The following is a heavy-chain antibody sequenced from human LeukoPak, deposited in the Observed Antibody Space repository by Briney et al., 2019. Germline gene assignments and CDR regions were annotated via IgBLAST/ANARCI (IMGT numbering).Heavy chain of an antibody. D-gene: IGHD3-3*01. V-gene: IGHV3-30*02. CDR1: GFTFSSYG. J-gene: IGHJ6*03. Sequence: GGSLTLSCAASGFTFSSYGMHWVRQAQGKGLEWVAFIRYDGSNTYYADSVKGRFTISRDNSKNTLYLQMNSLRAEDTAVYYCAKDGSFFYYYMDVWGKGTTVTVSS. CDR2: IRYDGSNT. CDR3: AKDGSFFYYYMDV.